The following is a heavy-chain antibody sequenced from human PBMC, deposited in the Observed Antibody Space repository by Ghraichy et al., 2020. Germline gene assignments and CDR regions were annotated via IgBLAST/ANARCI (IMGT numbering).Heavy chain of an antibody. CDR1: GFTFSSYW. Sequence: GGSLRLSCAASGFTFSSYWMSWVRQAPGKGLEWVANIKQDGSEKYYVDSVKGRFTISRDNAKNSLYLQMNSLRAEDTAVYYCARLPTPNYYYYYYMDVWGKGTTVTVSS. CDR2: IKQDGSEK. V-gene: IGHV3-7*03. J-gene: IGHJ6*03. CDR3: ARLPTPNYYYYYYMDV.